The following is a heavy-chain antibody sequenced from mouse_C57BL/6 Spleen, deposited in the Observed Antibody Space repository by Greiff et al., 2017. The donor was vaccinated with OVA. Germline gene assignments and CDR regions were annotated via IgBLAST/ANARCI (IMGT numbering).Heavy chain of an antibody. J-gene: IGHJ4*01. CDR2: ISSGSSTI. CDR1: GFTFSDYG. Sequence: EVQRVESGGGLVKPGGSLKLSCAASGFTFSDYGMHWVRQAPEKGLEWVAYISSGSSTIYYADTVKGRFTISRDNAKNTLFLQMTSLRSEDTAMYYCAREGGYDDYAMDYWGQGTSVTVSS. D-gene: IGHD2-2*01. CDR3: AREGGYDDYAMDY. V-gene: IGHV5-17*01.